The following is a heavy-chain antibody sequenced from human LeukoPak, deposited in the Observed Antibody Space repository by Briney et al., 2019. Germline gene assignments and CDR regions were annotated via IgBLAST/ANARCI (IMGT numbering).Heavy chain of an antibody. V-gene: IGHV3-23*01. CDR3: AKAYSSGWYISEYFQH. CDR1: GFTFSSYA. J-gene: IGHJ1*01. CDR2: ISGSGGST. Sequence: GGSLRLSCAASGFTFSSYAMSWVRQAPGRGLEWVLAISGSGGSTYYADSVKGRFTISRDNSKNTLYLQMNSLRAEDTAVYYCAKAYSSGWYISEYFQHWGQGTLVTVSS. D-gene: IGHD6-19*01.